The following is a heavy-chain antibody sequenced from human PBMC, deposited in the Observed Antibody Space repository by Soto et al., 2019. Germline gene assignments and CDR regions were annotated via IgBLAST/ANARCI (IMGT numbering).Heavy chain of an antibody. CDR3: AKHTTYFYYGMDV. Sequence: PGESLKISCKASGFSFSTYWIAWVRQMPGKGLEWMGIIYPGDSDTRYSPSFQGQVTISVDESIDTAYLQWSSLTASDTAMYFCAKHTTYFYYGMDVWGQGTTVTVS. V-gene: IGHV5-51*01. CDR2: IYPGDSDT. J-gene: IGHJ6*02. CDR1: GFSFSTYW.